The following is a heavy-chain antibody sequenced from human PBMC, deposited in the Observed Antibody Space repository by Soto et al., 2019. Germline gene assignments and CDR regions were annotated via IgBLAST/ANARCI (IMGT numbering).Heavy chain of an antibody. CDR3: ARGIAGASAY. CDR1: GGSISSGGYS. J-gene: IGHJ4*01. Sequence: SETLSLTCAVSGGSISSGGYSWSWIRQPPGKGLEWIGYIYHSGSTYYNPSLKSRVTISIDTSNNQFSLRLSSVTAADTAIYYCARGIAGASAYWGQGALVTVSS. D-gene: IGHD6-19*01. V-gene: IGHV4-30-2*01. CDR2: IYHSGST.